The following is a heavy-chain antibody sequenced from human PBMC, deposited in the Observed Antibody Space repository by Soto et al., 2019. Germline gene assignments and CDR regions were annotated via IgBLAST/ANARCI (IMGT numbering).Heavy chain of an antibody. J-gene: IGHJ6*02. CDR3: ARYSSSTSCSNGTYYYYGMDV. V-gene: IGHV1-69*13. CDR2: IIPIFGTA. CDR1: GGTFSSYA. D-gene: IGHD2-2*01. Sequence: SVKVSCKASGGTFSSYAISWVRQAPGQGLEWMGGIIPIFGTANYAQKFQGRVTITADESTSTAYMELSSLRSEDTAVYYCARYSSSTSCSNGTYYYYGMDVWGRRTTGTVS.